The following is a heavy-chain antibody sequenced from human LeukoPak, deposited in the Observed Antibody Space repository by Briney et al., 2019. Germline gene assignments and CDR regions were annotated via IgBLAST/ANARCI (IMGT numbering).Heavy chain of an antibody. CDR2: IYYSGST. V-gene: IGHV4-59*01. J-gene: IGHJ4*02. CDR3: ARGGGSFDY. CDR1: GGSISSYY. D-gene: IGHD1-26*01. Sequence: SETLSLTCTVSGGSISSYYWSWIRQPPGKGLEWIGYIYYSGSTNYNPSLKSRVTISVDTSKNQFSLKLSSVTAADTAVYYCARGGGSFDYWGQGTLVTVSS.